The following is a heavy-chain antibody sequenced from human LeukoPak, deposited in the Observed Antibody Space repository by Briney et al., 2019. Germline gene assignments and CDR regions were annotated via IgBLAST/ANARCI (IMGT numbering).Heavy chain of an antibody. D-gene: IGHD1-26*01. CDR3: AAFGVGAEGYFDY. J-gene: IGHJ4*02. CDR2: IVVGSGNT. Sequence: SVKVSCKASGYTFTSYGISWVRQAPGQGLEWIGWIVVGSGNTNYAQKFQERVTITRDMSTSTAYMELSSLRSEDTAVYYCAAFGVGAEGYFDYWGQGTLVTVSS. CDR1: GYTFTSYG. V-gene: IGHV1-58*02.